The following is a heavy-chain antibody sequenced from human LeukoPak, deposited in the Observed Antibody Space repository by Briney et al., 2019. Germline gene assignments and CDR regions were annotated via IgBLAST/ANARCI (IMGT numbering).Heavy chain of an antibody. Sequence: PRGSLRLSCAASGFTFSNAWMSWVRQAPGKGLEWVGRIKSKTDGGTTDYAAPVKGRFTISRDYSENTLYLQMNSLKTEDTVVYYCTTGPGAPAAAGFNVWFDPWGQGTLVTVSS. J-gene: IGHJ5*02. V-gene: IGHV3-15*01. CDR2: IKSKTDGGTT. CDR3: TTGPGAPAAAGFNVWFDP. CDR1: GFTFSNAW. D-gene: IGHD6-13*01.